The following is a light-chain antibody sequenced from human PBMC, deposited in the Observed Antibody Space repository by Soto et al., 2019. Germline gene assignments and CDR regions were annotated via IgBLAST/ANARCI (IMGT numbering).Light chain of an antibody. V-gene: IGKV3-20*01. Sequence: EIVLTQSPGTLSLSPGERATLSCRASQSVSSIYLAWYQQKPGQAPRLLIYGALSRATGIPDRFSGSGSGTDYTLTISRLEPEDFAVYYCQHYGSSPSTFGQGTKLEIK. CDR2: GAL. CDR3: QHYGSSPST. CDR1: QSVSSIY. J-gene: IGKJ2*01.